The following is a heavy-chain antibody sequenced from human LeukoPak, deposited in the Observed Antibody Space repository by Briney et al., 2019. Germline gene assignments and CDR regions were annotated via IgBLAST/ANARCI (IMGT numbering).Heavy chain of an antibody. D-gene: IGHD1-14*01. V-gene: IGHV1-18*04. CDR3: ARWDRTASYYFDY. CDR2: ISAYNGNT. Sequence: GASVTVSCTASGYVFASHWLHWVRQAPGQGLEWMGWISAYNGNTNYARKLQGRVTMTTDTSTSTAYMELRSLTSDDAAVYYCARWDRTASYYFDYWGQGTLLTVSS. CDR1: GYVFASHW. J-gene: IGHJ4*02.